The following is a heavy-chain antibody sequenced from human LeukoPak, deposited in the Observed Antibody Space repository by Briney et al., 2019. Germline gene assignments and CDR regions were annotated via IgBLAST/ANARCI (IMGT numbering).Heavy chain of an antibody. Sequence: GASVKVSCKASGYTFTSYYMHWVRQAPGQGLEWMGIINPSGGGTNYAQKFQGRVTMTRDTSISTAYMELSRLRSDDTAVYYCAGPGAVSYGPLESFDYWGQGTLVTVSS. CDR2: INPSGGGT. J-gene: IGHJ4*02. V-gene: IGHV1-2*02. CDR1: GYTFTSYY. CDR3: AGPGAVSYGPLESFDY. D-gene: IGHD5-18*01.